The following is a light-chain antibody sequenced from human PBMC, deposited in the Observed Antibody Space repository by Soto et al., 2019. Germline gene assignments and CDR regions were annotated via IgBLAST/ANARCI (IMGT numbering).Light chain of an antibody. CDR3: QTWGTGIRV. Sequence: QPVLTQAPSASASLGASVNLTCTLSSGHRSYAIAWHQQQPEKGPRYLMKLNTDGSHNKGGGIPDRFSGSSSGAERYLTISSLQSEDEADYYCQTWGTGIRVFGGGTKLTVL. V-gene: IGLV4-69*01. CDR1: SGHRSYA. J-gene: IGLJ2*01. CDR2: LNTDGSH.